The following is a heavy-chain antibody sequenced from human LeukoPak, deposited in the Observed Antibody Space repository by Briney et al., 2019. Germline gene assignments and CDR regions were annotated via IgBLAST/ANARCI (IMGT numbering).Heavy chain of an antibody. D-gene: IGHD3-10*01. J-gene: IGHJ4*02. V-gene: IGHV3-48*04. CDR2: ISSSTRRI. CDR3: ARDSTYGDFDY. CDR1: GFNFSSYS. Sequence: QSGGSLRLSCAASGFNFSSYSLNWVRQAPGKGLEWVSYISSSTRRIYYADSVKGRFTISRDNAKNSLYLQMNSLRAEDTAVYYCARDSTYGDFDYWGQGTLVTVSS.